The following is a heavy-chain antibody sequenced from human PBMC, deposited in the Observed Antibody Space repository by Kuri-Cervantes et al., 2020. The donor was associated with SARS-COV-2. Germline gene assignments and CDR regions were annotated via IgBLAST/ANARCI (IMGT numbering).Heavy chain of an antibody. CDR2: ISSSSSYI. J-gene: IGHJ4*02. V-gene: IGHV3-21*01. D-gene: IGHD1-1*01. CDR3: VRDGDHWNFDY. CDR1: GFTFSSYS. Sequence: GESLISCAASGFTFSSYSMNWVRQAPGKGLEWVSSISSSSSYIYYADSVKGRFTLSRDNAKNMLFLQMNSLRAEDTAVYYCVRDGDHWNFDYWGQGTLVTVSS.